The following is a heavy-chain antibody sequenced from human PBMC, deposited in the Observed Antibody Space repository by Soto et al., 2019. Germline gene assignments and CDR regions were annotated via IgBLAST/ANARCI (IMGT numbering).Heavy chain of an antibody. J-gene: IGHJ6*02. CDR2: IRSKANSYAT. V-gene: IGHV3-73*01. Sequence: EVQLVESGGGLVQPGGSLKLSCAASGFTFSGSAMHWVRQASGKGLEWVGRIRSKANSYATAYAASVKGRFTISRDDSKNTAYLQMNSLKTEDTAVYDCTRPVYYDFWSGDYYYYGMDVWGQGTTVTVSS. CDR3: TRPVYYDFWSGDYYYYGMDV. CDR1: GFTFSGSA. D-gene: IGHD3-3*01.